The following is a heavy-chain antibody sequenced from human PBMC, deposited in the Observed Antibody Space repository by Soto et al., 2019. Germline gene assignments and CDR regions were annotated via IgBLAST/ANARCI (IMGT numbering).Heavy chain of an antibody. V-gene: IGHV3-48*02. CDR1: GFTFTTYS. CDR2: ISSISTKTI. Sequence: GSLRLSCAASGFTFTTYSLNWVRQAPGKGLEWISYISSISTKTISYADSVKGRFTISRDNAKNSVFLQMNSLTDEDTAVYYCARDHLWSFDYWGRGTLVTVSS. D-gene: IGHD2-8*02. CDR3: ARDHLWSFDY. J-gene: IGHJ4*02.